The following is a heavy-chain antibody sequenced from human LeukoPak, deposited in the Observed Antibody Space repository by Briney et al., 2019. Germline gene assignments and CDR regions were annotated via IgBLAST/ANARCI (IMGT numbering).Heavy chain of an antibody. D-gene: IGHD2-2*01. CDR2: IYPGDSDT. CDR1: GYSFTSYW. CDR3: ARASYCSSTSCYGQDY. V-gene: IGHV5-51*01. Sequence: GESLKISCKASGYSFTSYWIGWVRQMPGKGLEWMGIIYPGDSDTRYSPSFQGQVTISADKSISTAYLQWSSLKASDTAMYYCARASYCSSTSCYGQDYWGQGTLVTVSS. J-gene: IGHJ4*02.